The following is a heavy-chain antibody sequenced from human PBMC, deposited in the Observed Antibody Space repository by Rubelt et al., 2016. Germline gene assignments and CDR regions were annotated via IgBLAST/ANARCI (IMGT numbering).Heavy chain of an antibody. CDR2: ISYDGSNK. D-gene: IGHD1-1*01. Sequence: QVQLVESGGGVVQPGRSLRLSCAASGFTFSSYAMHWVRQAPGKGLEWVAVISYDGSNKYYADSVKGRFTISRDNSKNTLYLQMNSLRAEDTAVYYCARVGTALPWGQGTLVTVSS. CDR3: ARVGTALP. J-gene: IGHJ5*02. V-gene: IGHV3-30*04. CDR1: GFTFSSYA.